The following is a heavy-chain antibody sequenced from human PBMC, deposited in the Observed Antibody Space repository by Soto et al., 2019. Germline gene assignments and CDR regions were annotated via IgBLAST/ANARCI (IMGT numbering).Heavy chain of an antibody. CDR2: MNPNSGNT. D-gene: IGHD3-3*01. V-gene: IGHV1-8*01. CDR3: ARGLYYDFWSRYYKKEAYYFDY. J-gene: IGHJ4*02. CDR1: GYTFTSYD. Sequence: QVQLVQSGAEVKKPGASVKVSCKASGYTFTSYDINWVRQATGQGLEWMGGMNPNSGNTGYAQKFQGRVTMTKNTSISTAYMELISLRSEDTAVYYCARGLYYDFWSRYYKKEAYYFDYWGQGTLVTVSS.